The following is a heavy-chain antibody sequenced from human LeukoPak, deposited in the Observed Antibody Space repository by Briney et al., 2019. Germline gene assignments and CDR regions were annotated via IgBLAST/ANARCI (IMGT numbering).Heavy chain of an antibody. V-gene: IGHV4-34*01. CDR2: INHSGST. CDR3: ARGRCSGGSCYMRGLNAFDI. D-gene: IGHD2-15*01. Sequence: SSETLSLTCAVYGGSFSGYYWSWIRQPPGKGLEWIGEINHSGSTNYNPSLKSRVTISVDTSKNQFSLKLSSVTAADTAVYYCARGRCSGGSCYMRGLNAFDIWGQGTMVTVSS. CDR1: GGSFSGYY. J-gene: IGHJ3*02.